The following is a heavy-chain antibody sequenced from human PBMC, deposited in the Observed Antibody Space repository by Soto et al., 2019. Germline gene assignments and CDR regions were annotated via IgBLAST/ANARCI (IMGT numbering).Heavy chain of an antibody. Sequence: QVQLVESGGGLVKPGGSLRLSCAASGFTFSDYYMSWIRQAPGKGLEWVSYISSSSSYTNYEDSVKGRFTISRDNAKNSLYLQMNSLRAEDTAVYYCARWGRSGYPGNYWGQGTLVTVSS. CDR3: ARWGRSGYPGNY. CDR2: ISSSSSYT. CDR1: GFTFSDYY. V-gene: IGHV3-11*06. D-gene: IGHD5-12*01. J-gene: IGHJ4*02.